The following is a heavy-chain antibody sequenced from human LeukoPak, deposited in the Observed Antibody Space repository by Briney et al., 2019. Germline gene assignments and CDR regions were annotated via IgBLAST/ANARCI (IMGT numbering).Heavy chain of an antibody. J-gene: IGHJ6*02. Sequence: SETLSLTCTVSGGSLSPYYWSWIRQPPGKALEWIGYINYSGSTKYNPSLKSRVTISVDTSKNQFSLRLSSVTAADTAVYYCATKLGTYYYYGMDVWGQGTTVTVSS. CDR2: INYSGST. CDR3: ATKLGTYYYYGMDV. D-gene: IGHD7-27*01. CDR1: GGSLSPYY. V-gene: IGHV4-59*08.